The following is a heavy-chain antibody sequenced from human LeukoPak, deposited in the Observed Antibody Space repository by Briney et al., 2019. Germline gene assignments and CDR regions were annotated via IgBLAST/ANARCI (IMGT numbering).Heavy chain of an antibody. Sequence: GGSLRLSCVASGLTFSRYGISWVRQAPGKGLEWVSAISGSGGSTYYADSVKGRFTISRDNSKNTLYLQMNSLRAEDTAVYYCAKAPGYSYGYNWFDPWGQGTLVTVSS. D-gene: IGHD5-18*01. J-gene: IGHJ5*02. CDR2: ISGSGGST. CDR3: AKAPGYSYGYNWFDP. V-gene: IGHV3-23*01. CDR1: GLTFSRYG.